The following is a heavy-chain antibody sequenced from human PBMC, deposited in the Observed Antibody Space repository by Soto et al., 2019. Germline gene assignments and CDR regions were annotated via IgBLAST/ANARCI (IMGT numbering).Heavy chain of an antibody. J-gene: IGHJ4*02. D-gene: IGHD2-21*02. CDR3: ASGSVVVTAIPWYYFDY. V-gene: IGHV1-69*06. CDR2: IIPIFGTA. CDR1: GGTFSSYA. Sequence: RASVKVSCKASGGTFSSYAISWVRQAPGQGLEWMGGIIPIFGTANYAQKFQGRVTITADKSTSTAYMELSSLRSEDTAVYYCASGSVVVTAIPWYYFDYWGQGTLVTVSS.